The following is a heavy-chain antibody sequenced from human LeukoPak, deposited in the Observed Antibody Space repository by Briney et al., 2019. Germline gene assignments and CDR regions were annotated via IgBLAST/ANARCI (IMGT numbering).Heavy chain of an antibody. D-gene: IGHD1-26*01. CDR2: ISGGST. J-gene: IGHJ4*02. CDR3: ARVGRSGKGSYCSDY. V-gene: IGHV3-38-3*01. Sequence: PGGSLRLSCAASGFTVSSNEMSWVRQAPGKGLEWVSSISGGSTYYADSRKGRFTISRDNSKNTLHLQMNSLRAEDTAVYYCARVGRSGKGSYCSDYWGQGTLVTVSS. CDR1: GFTVSSNE.